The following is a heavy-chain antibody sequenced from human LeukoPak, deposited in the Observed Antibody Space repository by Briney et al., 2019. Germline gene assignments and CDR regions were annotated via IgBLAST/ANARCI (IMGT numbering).Heavy chain of an antibody. CDR1: GFTFSSYA. V-gene: IGHV4-39*01. Sequence: PGGSLRLSCAASGFTFSSYAMSWIRQPPGKGLEWIGSIYYSGSTYYNPSLKSRVTISVDTSKNQFSLKLSSVTAADTAVYYCARQSDYGHYYYYMDVWGKGTTVTISS. CDR2: IYYSGST. J-gene: IGHJ6*03. D-gene: IGHD4-17*01. CDR3: ARQSDYGHYYYYMDV.